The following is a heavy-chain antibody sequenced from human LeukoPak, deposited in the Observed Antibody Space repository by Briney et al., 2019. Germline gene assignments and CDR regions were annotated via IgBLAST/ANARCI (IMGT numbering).Heavy chain of an antibody. CDR1: GFTFSSYE. CDR3: ARGANYYGSGSHNWFDP. Sequence: PGESLRLSCAASGFTFSSYEMNWVRQAPGKGLEWVSYISSSGSTIYYADSVKGRFTISRDNAKNSLYLQMNSLRAEDTAVYYCARGANYYGSGSHNWFDPWGQGTLVTVSS. V-gene: IGHV3-48*03. D-gene: IGHD3-10*01. CDR2: ISSSGSTI. J-gene: IGHJ5*02.